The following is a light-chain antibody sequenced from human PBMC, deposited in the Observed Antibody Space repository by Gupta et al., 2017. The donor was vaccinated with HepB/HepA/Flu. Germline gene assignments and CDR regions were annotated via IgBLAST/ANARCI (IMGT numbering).Light chain of an antibody. V-gene: IGLV4-69*01. J-gene: IGLJ1*01. Sequence: QLVLPQSHSASASLGASVKLTCTLSSGHSTHAIAWHQQEPEKGPRYLMRFNSDGSHTKGDGIPDRFSGSSSGAERYLTISSRQPEDEADYYGQTWVSGSGYAFGTWTKLTVL. CDR2: FNSDGSH. CDR1: SGHSTHA. CDR3: QTWVSGSGYA.